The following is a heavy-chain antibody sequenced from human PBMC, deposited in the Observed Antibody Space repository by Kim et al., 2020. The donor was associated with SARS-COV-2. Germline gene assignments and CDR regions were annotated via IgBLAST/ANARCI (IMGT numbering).Heavy chain of an antibody. J-gene: IGHJ4*02. CDR2: YSGRT. D-gene: IGHD4-17*01. V-gene: IGHV4-39*07. CDR3: ATVTTDY. Sequence: YSGRTYYNPSLKSRVTISVDTSKNQFSLKLSSVTAADTAVYYCATVTTDYWGQGTLVTVSS.